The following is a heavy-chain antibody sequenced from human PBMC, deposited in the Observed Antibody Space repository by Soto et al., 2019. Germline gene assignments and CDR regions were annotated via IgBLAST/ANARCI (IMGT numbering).Heavy chain of an antibody. CDR2: IYYTGSA. CDR1: GGSISSNDNYY. CDR3: ARLWSGLRPPDF. Sequence: SETLSLTCTVSGGSISSNDNYYWGWIRQSPGKGLEWIGSIYYTGSAYYNPSLKSRVTISVDRSRNHFTLKLSSVTAADTAVFYCARLWSGLRPPDFWGLGTLVTVSS. V-gene: IGHV4-39*02. D-gene: IGHD3-10*01. J-gene: IGHJ4*02.